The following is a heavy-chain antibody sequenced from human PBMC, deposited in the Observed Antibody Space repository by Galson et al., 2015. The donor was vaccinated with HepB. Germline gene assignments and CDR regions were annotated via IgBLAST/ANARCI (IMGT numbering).Heavy chain of an antibody. CDR1: GASISIGHYY. V-gene: IGHV4-61*01. CDR3: VGGHCTGGSCYGYYYMDV. Sequence: SETLSLTCTVSGASISIGHYYWTWIRQAPGKRPEWIGHIYYNGNTRYNPSLKSRVTISQDTSKNQFSLNLSSVTAADTAVHHCVGGHCTGGSCYGYYYMDVWSKGTTVTVSS. J-gene: IGHJ6*03. D-gene: IGHD2-15*01. CDR2: IYYNGNT.